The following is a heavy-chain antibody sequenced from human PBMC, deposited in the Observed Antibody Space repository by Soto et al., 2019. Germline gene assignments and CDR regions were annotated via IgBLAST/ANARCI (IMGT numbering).Heavy chain of an antibody. V-gene: IGHV1-2*02. J-gene: IGHJ4*02. Sequence: ASVKVSCKASGYTFTGYYMHWVRQAPGQGLEWMGWINPNSGGTNYAQKFQGRVTMTRDTSISTAYMELSRLRSDDTAVYYCARVRDYYDSSGYYDYWGQGXLVTVYS. CDR3: ARVRDYYDSSGYYDY. CDR2: INPNSGGT. CDR1: GYTFTGYY. D-gene: IGHD3-22*01.